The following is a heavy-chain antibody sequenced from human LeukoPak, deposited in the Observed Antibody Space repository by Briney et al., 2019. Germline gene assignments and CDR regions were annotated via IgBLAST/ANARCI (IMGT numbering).Heavy chain of an antibody. V-gene: IGHV4-61*08. CDR3: ARRMGQQLGVDAFDV. CDR2: IYYSGRT. J-gene: IGHJ3*01. Sequence: PSETLSLTCTVSGGSISSGDYYWSWIRQPPGKGLEWIGYIYYSGRTNYNPSLKSRVTISVDTSKNQFSLRLSSVTAADTAVYFCARRMGQQLGVDAFDVWGQGTMVTVSS. D-gene: IGHD6-13*01. CDR1: GGSISSGDYY.